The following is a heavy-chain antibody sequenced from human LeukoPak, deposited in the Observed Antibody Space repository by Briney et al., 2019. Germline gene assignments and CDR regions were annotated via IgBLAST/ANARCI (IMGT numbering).Heavy chain of an antibody. Sequence: GGSLRLSCAASGFTFSNAWMSWVRQAPGKGPEWVGRIKSKTDGGTTDYAAPVKGRFTISRDDSKNTLYLQMNSLKTEDTAVYYCTTDLPRSVTGTTSNDYWGQGTLVTVSS. V-gene: IGHV3-15*01. D-gene: IGHD1-7*01. CDR2: IKSKTDGGTT. CDR3: TTDLPRSVTGTTSNDY. CDR1: GFTFSNAW. J-gene: IGHJ4*02.